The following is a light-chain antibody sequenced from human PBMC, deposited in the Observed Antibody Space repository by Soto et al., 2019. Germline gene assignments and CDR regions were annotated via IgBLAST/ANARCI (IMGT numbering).Light chain of an antibody. CDR3: QQYGTSPPRT. CDR2: GAS. Sequence: EIVLTQSPGTLSLSPGERATLSCRASQSVSSSYLAWYQQKPGQAPRLLIYGASSRATGMPDRFSVSGSGTDFTLTISRLEPEDFAVYYCQQYGTSPPRTFGQGTKLEIK. CDR1: QSVSSSY. J-gene: IGKJ2*01. V-gene: IGKV3-20*01.